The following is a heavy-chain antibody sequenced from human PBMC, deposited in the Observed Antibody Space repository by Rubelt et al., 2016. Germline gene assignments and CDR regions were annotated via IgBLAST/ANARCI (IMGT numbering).Heavy chain of an antibody. D-gene: IGHD3-3*01. CDR2: IWHSGTT. CDR3: AREHRSEWNDAFDI. V-gene: IGHV4-39*07. CDR1: GASIISSRYY. J-gene: IGHJ3*02. Sequence: QLQLQESGPGLVKPSETLSLTCTVSGASIISSRYYWGWIRQPPGKGLEWIGNIWHSGTTYYNPSLKSRVTISVDTSKNQFSLKRSSVTAADTAVYYCAREHRSEWNDAFDIWGQGTMVIVSS.